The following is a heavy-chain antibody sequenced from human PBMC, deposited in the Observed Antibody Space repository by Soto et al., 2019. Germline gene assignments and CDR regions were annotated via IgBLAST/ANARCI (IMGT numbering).Heavy chain of an antibody. CDR2: IRGFSPYT. D-gene: IGHD2-15*01. V-gene: IGHV3-21*04. CDR1: GFTFRTYT. CDR3: ARARPDIVMVVGETPGYYGMDV. J-gene: IGHJ6*02. Sequence: GGSLRLSCISSGFTFRTYTMNWVRQAPGKGLEWVSGIRGFSPYTFYAESVKGRFTISRDNAKNSLYLQMNSLRVEDTAVYFCARARPDIVMVVGETPGYYGMDVWGQGTTVTVSS.